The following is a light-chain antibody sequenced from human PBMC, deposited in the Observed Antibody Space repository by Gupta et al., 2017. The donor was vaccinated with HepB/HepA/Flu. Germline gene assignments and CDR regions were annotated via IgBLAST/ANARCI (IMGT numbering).Light chain of an antibody. J-gene: IGKJ2*01. CDR1: QSISSW. CDR3: QQDNDFSIT. CDR2: KAS. Sequence: DIQMTQSPSTLSASVGDTVTITCRASQSISSWLAWYQQKPGKAPKLLIYKASNLQNGVPSRFSGSGSGTEFTLTITSLQPDDFATYYCQQDNDFSITFGQGTKLE. V-gene: IGKV1-5*03.